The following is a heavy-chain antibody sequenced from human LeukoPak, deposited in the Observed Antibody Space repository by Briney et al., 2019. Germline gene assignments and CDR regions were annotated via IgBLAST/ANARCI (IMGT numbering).Heavy chain of an antibody. Sequence: GGSLRLSCAASGFTFSSYWMSWVRQAPGKGLEWVDRIKSKTDGGTTDYAAPVKGRFTISRDDSKNTLYLQMNSLKTEDTAVYYCTTVSCSSTSCYSGYYGSGSYYKQDAFDIWGQGTMVTVSS. J-gene: IGHJ3*02. CDR2: IKSKTDGGTT. CDR1: GFTFSSYW. D-gene: IGHD3-10*01. V-gene: IGHV3-15*01. CDR3: TTVSCSSTSCYSGYYGSGSYYKQDAFDI.